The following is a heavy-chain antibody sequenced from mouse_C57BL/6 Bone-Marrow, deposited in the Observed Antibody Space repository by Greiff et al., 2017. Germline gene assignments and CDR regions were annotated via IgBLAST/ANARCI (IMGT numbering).Heavy chain of an antibody. D-gene: IGHD2-1*01. CDR2: ISDGGSYT. J-gene: IGHJ1*03. CDR1: GFTFSSYA. Sequence: EVKLMESGGGLVKPGGSLTLSCAASGFTFSSYAMSCVLQTPEKKLEWVATISDGGSYTYYPDNVKGRFTISRDNAKNNLYLQMSHLKSEDTAMYYCARGYGNYWYFDVWGTGTTVTVSS. V-gene: IGHV5-4*03. CDR3: ARGYGNYWYFDV.